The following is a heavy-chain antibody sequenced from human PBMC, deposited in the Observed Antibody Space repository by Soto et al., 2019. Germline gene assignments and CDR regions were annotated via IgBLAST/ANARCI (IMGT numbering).Heavy chain of an antibody. CDR1: GGSFSGYY. V-gene: IGHV4-34*01. CDR2: INHSGST. D-gene: IGHD2-21*02. J-gene: IGHJ6*02. Sequence: PSETLSLTCAVYGGSFSGYYWTWIRQPPGKGLEWIGEINHSGSTNYNPSLKSRATISVDTSKNQFSLKLNSVTAADTAVYYCARDLWGYCGADCYPLDVWGQGTTVTVSS. CDR3: ARDLWGYCGADCYPLDV.